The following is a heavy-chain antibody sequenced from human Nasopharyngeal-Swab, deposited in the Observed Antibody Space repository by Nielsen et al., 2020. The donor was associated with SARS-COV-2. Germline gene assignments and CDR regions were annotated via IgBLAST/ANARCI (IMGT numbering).Heavy chain of an antibody. J-gene: IGHJ5*02. Sequence: ASVKVSCKASGFTFSHYFMHWVRQAPGQRLEWMGVITPRGGATNYARKFRGRVTMTRDPSQSTVYLDLSSLKSEDTAVYFCASEPGGMAAPGKHFDPWGQGTLVTVSS. CDR2: ITPRGGAT. V-gene: IGHV1-46*01. CDR1: GFTFSHYF. CDR3: ASEPGGMAAPGKHFDP. D-gene: IGHD6-13*01.